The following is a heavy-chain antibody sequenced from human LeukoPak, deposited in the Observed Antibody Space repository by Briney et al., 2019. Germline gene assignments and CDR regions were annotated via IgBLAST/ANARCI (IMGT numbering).Heavy chain of an antibody. CDR1: GGSIRSSYYY. V-gene: IGHV4-39*01. CDR2: IYDSGST. D-gene: IGHD2-8*01. J-gene: IGHJ5*02. CDR3: ARGGGYCTNNVCPPWFDP. Sequence: SETLSLTCTVSGGSIRSSYYYWGWIRQPPGKGLEWIGSIYDSGSTYYNPSLKSRVTISVDTSKNQFSLKLSSVTAADTAVYYCARGGGYCTNNVCPPWFDPWGQGALVTVSS.